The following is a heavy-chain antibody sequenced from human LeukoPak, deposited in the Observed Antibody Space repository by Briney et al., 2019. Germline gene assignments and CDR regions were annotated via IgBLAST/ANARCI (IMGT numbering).Heavy chain of an antibody. CDR3: ARVPGDYYDSSGYFYFFDY. Sequence: GGSLRLSCAASGFTFHDYDMSWVRQAPGKGLEWVGRTRNKANSYTTEYDASVKGRFTISRDDSKNSLYLQMNSLKTEDTAVYYCARVPGDYYDSSGYFYFFDYWGQGTLVTVSS. CDR2: TRNKANSYTT. CDR1: GFTFHDYD. J-gene: IGHJ4*02. V-gene: IGHV3-72*01. D-gene: IGHD3-22*01.